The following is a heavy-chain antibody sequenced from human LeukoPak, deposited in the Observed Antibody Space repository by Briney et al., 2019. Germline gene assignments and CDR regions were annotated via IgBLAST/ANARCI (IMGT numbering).Heavy chain of an antibody. CDR1: GFTFTSYT. CDR2: IGTGTSTV. CDR3: VRDKDWGFDS. D-gene: IGHD7-27*01. V-gene: IGHV3-48*01. J-gene: IGHJ4*02. Sequence: GESLRLSCAASGFTFTSYTMNRVRQAPGKGLEWVSHIGTGTSTVGYADSIKGRFTISRDNAKNSVDLQMSSLRVDDSAVYYCVRDKDWGFDSWGQGTLVTVSS.